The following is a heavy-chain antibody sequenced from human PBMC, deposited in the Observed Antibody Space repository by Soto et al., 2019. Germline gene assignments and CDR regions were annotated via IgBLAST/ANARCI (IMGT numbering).Heavy chain of an antibody. CDR3: AKDIELAAAGDY. V-gene: IGHV3-9*01. D-gene: IGHD6-13*01. J-gene: IGHJ4*02. CDR2: ISWNSGSI. Sequence: GGSLRLSCAASGFTFDDYAMHWVRQAPGKGLEWVSGISWNSGSIGYADSVKGRFTISRDNAKNSLYLQMNSLRAEDTALYYCAKDIELAAAGDYWGQGTLVTVSS. CDR1: GFTFDDYA.